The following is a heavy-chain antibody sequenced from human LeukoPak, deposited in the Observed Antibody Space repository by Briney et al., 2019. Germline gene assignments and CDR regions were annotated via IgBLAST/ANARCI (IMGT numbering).Heavy chain of an antibody. Sequence: PGGSLRLSCAASGFTFTTYAMSWVRQAPGKGLDWVSSISGTSGATYYADSVKGRFTISRDNSKNTLYLQMNSLRAEDTAVYFCAKDGSSGVAAAADAFDIWGQGTMVTVSS. D-gene: IGHD6-13*01. J-gene: IGHJ3*02. CDR1: GFTFTTYA. CDR2: ISGTSGAT. V-gene: IGHV3-23*01. CDR3: AKDGSSGVAAAADAFDI.